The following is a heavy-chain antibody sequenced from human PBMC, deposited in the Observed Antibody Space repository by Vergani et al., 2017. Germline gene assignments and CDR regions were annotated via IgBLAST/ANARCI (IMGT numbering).Heavy chain of an antibody. CDR1: GFTLSDYW. CDR2: TGNKARGYST. Sequence: EVRLVESGGGLVQPGGSLRFSCATPGFTLSDYWIDWARPAPGEGLEWVARTGNKARGYSTDYAGSVRGRFIVSRDASGRSVSLQMTRLRIDDTAVYFCARTLKFLDMDVWGKGTTVTVSS. J-gene: IGHJ6*04. D-gene: IGHD3-3*01. CDR3: ARTLKFLDMDV. V-gene: IGHV3-72*01.